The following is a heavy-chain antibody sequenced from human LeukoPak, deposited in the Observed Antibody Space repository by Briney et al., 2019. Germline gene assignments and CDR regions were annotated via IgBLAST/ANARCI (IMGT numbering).Heavy chain of an antibody. CDR1: GFTFSSYW. Sequence: GGSPRLSCAASGFTFSSYWMSWVRQAPGKGLEWVANIKQDGSEKYYVDSVKGRFTISRDNAKNSLYLQMNSLRVEDTAVYYCARVRSSGWNYDGFDIWGQGTMVTVSS. CDR2: IKQDGSEK. J-gene: IGHJ3*02. V-gene: IGHV3-7*01. D-gene: IGHD6-19*01. CDR3: ARVRSSGWNYDGFDI.